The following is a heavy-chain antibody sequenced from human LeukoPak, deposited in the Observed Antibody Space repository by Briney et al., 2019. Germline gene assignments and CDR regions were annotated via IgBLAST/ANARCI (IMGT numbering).Heavy chain of an antibody. D-gene: IGHD3-22*01. J-gene: IGHJ6*03. CDR2: IYRSGDT. V-gene: IGHV4-38-2*02. CDR3: ARAKRDYYDNSGYESYYYFMDV. Sequence: PSETLSLTCTVSGGSISSDWYWGWVRQPPGNGLEWIGAIYRSGDTYYNPSLKSRVTISLDTSKNQFSLRLNSVTAADTAVYYCARAKRDYYDNSGYESYYYFMDVWGKGTTVTVSS. CDR1: GGSISSDWY.